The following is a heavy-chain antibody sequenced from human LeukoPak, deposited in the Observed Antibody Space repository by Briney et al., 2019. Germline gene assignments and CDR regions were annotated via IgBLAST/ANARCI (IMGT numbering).Heavy chain of an antibody. Sequence: GGSLRLSCAASGFTFDDYAMHWVRQAPGKGLEWVSGISWNSGSIGYADSVKGRFTISRDNSKNTLYLQMNSLRAEDTAVYYCAKDAYYYDSSGYANVYRDAFDIWGQGTMVTVSS. CDR2: ISWNSGSI. CDR3: AKDAYYYDSSGYANVYRDAFDI. CDR1: GFTFDDYA. V-gene: IGHV3-9*01. D-gene: IGHD3-22*01. J-gene: IGHJ3*02.